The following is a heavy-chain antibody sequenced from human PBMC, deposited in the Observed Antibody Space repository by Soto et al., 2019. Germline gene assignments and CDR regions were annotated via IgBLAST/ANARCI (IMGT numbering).Heavy chain of an antibody. CDR1: GGTFSSYA. Sequence: QVPLVQSGAEVKKPGSSVKVSCKASGGTFSSYAISWVRQAPGQGLEWMGGIIPIFGTANYAQKFQGRVTITADESTSTAYMELSSLRSEDTAVYYCARGTSMVRGVIPDYYGMDVWGQGTTVTVSS. CDR2: IIPIFGTA. J-gene: IGHJ6*02. D-gene: IGHD3-10*01. V-gene: IGHV1-69*01. CDR3: ARGTSMVRGVIPDYYGMDV.